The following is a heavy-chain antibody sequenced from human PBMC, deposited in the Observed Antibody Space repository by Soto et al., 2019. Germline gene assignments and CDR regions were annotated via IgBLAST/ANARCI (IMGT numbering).Heavy chain of an antibody. D-gene: IGHD2-2*01. V-gene: IGHV3-23*01. CDR2: ISGSGGST. CDR3: AKGIVVVPVYCYYMDV. J-gene: IGHJ6*03. Sequence: GGSLGLSCAASGFTFSSYGMHWVRQAPGKGLEWVSAISGSGGSTYYADSVKGRFTISRDNSKNTLYLQMNSLRAEDTAVYYCAKGIVVVPVYCYYMDVWGKGTTVTVAS. CDR1: GFTFSSYG.